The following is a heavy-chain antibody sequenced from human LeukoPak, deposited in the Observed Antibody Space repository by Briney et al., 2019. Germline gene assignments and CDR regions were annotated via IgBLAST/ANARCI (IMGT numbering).Heavy chain of an antibody. V-gene: IGHV4-61*02. CDR3: ARDMTGSGWNDAFDI. J-gene: IGHJ3*02. CDR2: IYSSGSS. Sequence: SQTLSLTCSASGGSIRRASYYWSWIRQPAGKGLQWIGRIYSSGSSKFNPSPKSRVTISIDTSKNQFSLNLSSVTAADTAVYYCARDMTGSGWNDAFDIWGQGTMVTVSS. D-gene: IGHD6-19*01. CDR1: GGSIRRASYY.